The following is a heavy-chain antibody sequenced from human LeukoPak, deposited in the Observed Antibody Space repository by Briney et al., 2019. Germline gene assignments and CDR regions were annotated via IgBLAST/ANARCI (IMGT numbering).Heavy chain of an antibody. CDR1: GGSFSGYY. CDR2: INHSGST. J-gene: IGHJ5*02. V-gene: IGHV4-34*01. Sequence: SETLSLTCAVYGGSFSGYYWSWIRQPPGKGLEWIGGINHSGSTNYNPSLKSRVTISVDTSKNQFSLKLSSVTAADTAVYYCARARLLWFGEFPNWFDPWGQGTLVTVSS. D-gene: IGHD3-10*01. CDR3: ARARLLWFGEFPNWFDP.